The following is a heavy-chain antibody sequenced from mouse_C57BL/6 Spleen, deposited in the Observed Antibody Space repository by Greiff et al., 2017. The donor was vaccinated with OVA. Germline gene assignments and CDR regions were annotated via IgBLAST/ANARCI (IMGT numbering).Heavy chain of an antibody. D-gene: IGHD2-4*01. CDR3: ARGDDYDGEGSPGYAMDY. V-gene: IGHV3-6*01. CDR2: ISYDGSN. CDR1: GYSITSGYY. Sequence: EVQVVESGPGLVKPSQSLSLTCSVTGYSITSGYYWNWIRQFPGNKLEWMGYISYDGSNNYNPSLKNRISITRDTSTNQFFLKLNSVTTEDTATYYCARGDDYDGEGSPGYAMDYWGQGTSVTVSA. J-gene: IGHJ4*01.